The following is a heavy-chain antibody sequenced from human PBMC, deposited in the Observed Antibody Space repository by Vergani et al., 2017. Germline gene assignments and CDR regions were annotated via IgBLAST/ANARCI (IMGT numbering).Heavy chain of an antibody. V-gene: IGHV3-13*01. D-gene: IGHD5-12*01. Sequence: EVQLVESGGGLVQPGGSLRLSCAASGFTFSTYDMHWVRQATGKGLEWVSAIGTAGDTYYPGSVKGRFTISRDNSKNTLYLQMNSLRAEDTAVYYCAKGVATLDYWGQGTLVTVSS. CDR1: GFTFSTYD. CDR2: IGTAGDT. J-gene: IGHJ4*02. CDR3: AKGVATLDY.